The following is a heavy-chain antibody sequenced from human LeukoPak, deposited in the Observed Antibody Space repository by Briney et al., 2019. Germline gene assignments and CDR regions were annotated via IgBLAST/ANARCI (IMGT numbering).Heavy chain of an antibody. V-gene: IGHV3-7*01. CDR2: IKQDGSEK. D-gene: IGHD3-3*01. J-gene: IGHJ4*02. Sequence: PGGSLRLSCAASGFTFSSYWMSWVRQAPGKGLEWVANIKQDGSEKYYVDSVKGRFTFSRDNAKNSLYLQMNSLRAEDTAVYYCARDLGGDYDFWSGYYSNFFDYWGQGTLVTVSS. CDR1: GFTFSSYW. CDR3: ARDLGGDYDFWSGYYSNFFDY.